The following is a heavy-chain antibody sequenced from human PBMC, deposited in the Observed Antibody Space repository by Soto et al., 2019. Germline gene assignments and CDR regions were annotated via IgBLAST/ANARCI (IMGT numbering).Heavy chain of an antibody. V-gene: IGHV1-18*01. CDR2: INAYNGNT. CDR3: ARDQAMAQFDY. CDR1: GYTFTSYG. Sequence: QVQLVQSGAEVKKPGASVKVSCKASGYTFTSYGISWVRQAPGQGLEWMGWINAYNGNTKYAQKLQGRVTMTTDTPTRAAYMDLRSLSSDDTAVYYCARDQAMAQFDYWGQGPLVTVSS. D-gene: IGHD5-18*01. J-gene: IGHJ4*02.